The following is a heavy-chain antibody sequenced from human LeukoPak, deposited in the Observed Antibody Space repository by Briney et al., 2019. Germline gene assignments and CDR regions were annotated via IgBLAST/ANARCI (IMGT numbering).Heavy chain of an antibody. CDR3: ATSVGRYYFDY. V-gene: IGHV3-53*01. Sequence: PGGSLRLSCAASGFTVSSNYMSWVRQAPGQGLEWASIIYSGGSTNYADSVKGRFTISRDNSKNTLYLHMISLRAEDTAVYYCATSVGRYYFDYWGQGALVTVSS. J-gene: IGHJ4*02. CDR1: GFTVSSNY. D-gene: IGHD2-15*01. CDR2: IYSGGST.